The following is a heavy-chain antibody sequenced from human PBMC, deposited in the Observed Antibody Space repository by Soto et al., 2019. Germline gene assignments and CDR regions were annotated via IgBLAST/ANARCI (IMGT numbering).Heavy chain of an antibody. CDR1: DGYISSFY. D-gene: IGHD6-19*01. CDR3: ARAYSSGWPYYYYYYMDV. Sequence: SETMSLTCSVADGYISSFYLILIRQKQGKGLEWIGYIYYSGSTNYNPSLKSRVTISVDTSKNQFSLKLSSVTAADTAVYYCARAYSSGWPYYYYYYMDVWVKGTTVTVSS. CDR2: IYYSGST. J-gene: IGHJ6*03. V-gene: IGHV4-59*01.